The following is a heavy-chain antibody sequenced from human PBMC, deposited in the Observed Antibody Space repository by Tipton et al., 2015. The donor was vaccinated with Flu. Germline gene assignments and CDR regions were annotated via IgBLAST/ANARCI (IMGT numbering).Heavy chain of an antibody. J-gene: IGHJ6*02. Sequence: QSGAEVKKPGASVKVSCKASGYTFTGYYMHWVRQAPGQGLEWMGRINPNSGGTNYAQKFQGRVTMTRDTSISTAYMELGRLRSDDTAVYHCAREDSDGDSSCYYYCRGTDVWGQGTTVTVSS. D-gene: IGHD2-21*01. CDR2: INPNSGGT. CDR1: GYTFTGYY. V-gene: IGHV1-2*06. CDR3: AREDSDGDSSCYYYCRGTDV.